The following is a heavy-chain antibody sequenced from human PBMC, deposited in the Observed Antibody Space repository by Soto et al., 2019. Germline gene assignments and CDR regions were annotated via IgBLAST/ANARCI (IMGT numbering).Heavy chain of an antibody. CDR2: ISWNSGSI. CDR1: GFTFDDYA. J-gene: IGHJ4*02. CDR3: AKDRGIAAAGTLWDY. D-gene: IGHD6-13*01. V-gene: IGHV3-9*01. Sequence: GGSLRLSCAASGFTFDDYAMHWVRQAPGKGLEWVSGISWNSGSIGYADSVKGRFTISRDNAKNSLYLQMNSLRAEDTALYYCAKDRGIAAAGTLWDYWGQGTLVTVSS.